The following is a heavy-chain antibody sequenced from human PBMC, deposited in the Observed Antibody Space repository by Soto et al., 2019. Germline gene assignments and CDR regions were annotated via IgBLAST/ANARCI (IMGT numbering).Heavy chain of an antibody. V-gene: IGHV4-59*08. CDR1: GGSISSYY. Sequence: SETLSLTCTVSGGSISSYYWSWIRQPPGKGLEWIGYIYYNVNTNYNPSLKSRVTISVDTSKNQFSLKLSSVTAADTAVYYCARATYGDYVGYFDPWGQGIQVTVSS. CDR2: IYYNVNT. CDR3: ARATYGDYVGYFDP. D-gene: IGHD4-17*01. J-gene: IGHJ5*02.